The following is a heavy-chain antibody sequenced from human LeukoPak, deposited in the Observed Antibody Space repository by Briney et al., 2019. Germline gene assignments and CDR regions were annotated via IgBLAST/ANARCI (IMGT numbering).Heavy chain of an antibody. D-gene: IGHD4-17*01. CDR2: SSGSGGST. Sequence: PGGSLSLSCAASGFTFSSYAMSWVRQAPGKGLEWSAASSGSGGSTYYADSVKGRFTISRDNSKNTLYLQMNSLRAEDTAVYYCTRHENADSSGPYGTDVWGQGTTVTVSS. CDR3: TRHENADSSGPYGTDV. V-gene: IGHV3-23*01. J-gene: IGHJ6*02. CDR1: GFTFSSYA.